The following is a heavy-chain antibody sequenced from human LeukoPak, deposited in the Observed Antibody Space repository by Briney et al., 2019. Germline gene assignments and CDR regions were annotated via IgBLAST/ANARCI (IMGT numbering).Heavy chain of an antibody. CDR2: IYYSGST. V-gene: IGHV4-59*01. D-gene: IGHD2-15*01. CDR3: ARAGDCSGGRCIDY. CDR1: GGSISSYY. J-gene: IGHJ4*02. Sequence: SETLSLTCTVSGGSISSYYWSWIRQPPGKGLEWIGYIYYSGSTNYNPSLKSRVTTSVDTSKNQFSLKLSSVTAADTAAYYCARAGDCSGGRCIDYWGQGTLVTVSS.